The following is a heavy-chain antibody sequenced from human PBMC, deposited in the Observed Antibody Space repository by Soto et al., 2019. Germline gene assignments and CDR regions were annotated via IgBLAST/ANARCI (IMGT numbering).Heavy chain of an antibody. CDR2: IWYDGSNK. V-gene: IGHV3-33*01. J-gene: IGHJ3*01. Sequence: GKGLEWVAVIWYDGSNKYYADSVKGRFTISRDNSKNTLYLQMNSLRAEDTALYYCARGLANSVAFDFWGQGTMVTVSS. CDR3: ARGLANSVAFDF. D-gene: IGHD2-21*01.